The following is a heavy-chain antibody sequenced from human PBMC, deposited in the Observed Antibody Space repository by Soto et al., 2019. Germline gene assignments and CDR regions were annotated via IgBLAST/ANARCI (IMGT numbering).Heavy chain of an antibody. J-gene: IGHJ4*02. CDR1: GFTLRSYW. CDR3: AREGEYGNYYDY. Sequence: EVQLVESGGGLVQPGGSLRLSCAASGFTLRSYWVTWVRQAPGKGLEWVANINQDGGEKHYVDSVKGRFSISRDNAKNSLYLQMNSLRPEDTAVYYCAREGEYGNYYDYWGQGSLVTVSS. V-gene: IGHV3-7*04. D-gene: IGHD1-1*01. CDR2: INQDGGEK.